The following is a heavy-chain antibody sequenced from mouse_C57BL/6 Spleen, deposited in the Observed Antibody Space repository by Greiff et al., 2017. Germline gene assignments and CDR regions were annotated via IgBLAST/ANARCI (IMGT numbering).Heavy chain of an antibody. D-gene: IGHD4-1*01. CDR2: IYPRDGST. CDR3: ARNRDPYAMDY. Sequence: VHLVESGPELVKPGASVKLSCKASGYTFTSYDINWVKQRPGQGLEWIGWIYPRDGSTKYNEKFKGKATLTVDTSSSTAYMELHSLTSEDSEVYFCARNRDPYAMDYWGQGTSVTVSS. V-gene: IGHV1-85*01. CDR1: GYTFTSYD. J-gene: IGHJ4*01.